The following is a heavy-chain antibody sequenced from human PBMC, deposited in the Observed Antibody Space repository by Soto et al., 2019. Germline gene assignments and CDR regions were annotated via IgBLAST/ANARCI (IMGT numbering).Heavy chain of an antibody. CDR2: IYYSGST. D-gene: IGHD5-12*01. J-gene: IGHJ5*02. CDR1: GGSISSSSYY. CDR3: ARRPLSDGYNYLSNWFDP. Sequence: QLQLQESGPGLVKPSETLSLTCTVSGGSISSSSYYWGWIRQPPGKGLEWIGSIYYSGSTYYNPSLKSRVTISVDTSKNQFSLKLSSVTAADTAVYYCARRPLSDGYNYLSNWFDPWGQGTLVTVSS. V-gene: IGHV4-39*01.